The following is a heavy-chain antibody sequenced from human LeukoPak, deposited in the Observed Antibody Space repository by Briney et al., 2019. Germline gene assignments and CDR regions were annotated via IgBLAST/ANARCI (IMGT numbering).Heavy chain of an antibody. CDR1: GGSFSDYW. V-gene: IGHV4-34*01. CDR3: ARDEFGDFQGFDY. Sequence: SETLSLTCAVYGGSFSDYWWSWIRQPPGKGLEWIGEINHSGSTNHNPSLKSRVTLSLDSSKSQFALKVTSVTAADTAVYYCARDEFGDFQGFDYWGQGTRVTVSS. J-gene: IGHJ4*02. CDR2: INHSGST. D-gene: IGHD4-17*01.